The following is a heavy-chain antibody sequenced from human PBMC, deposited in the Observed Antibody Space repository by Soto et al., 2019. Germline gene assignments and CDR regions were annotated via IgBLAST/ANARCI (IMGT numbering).Heavy chain of an antibody. CDR3: AKVPPGGSYPEYFQH. J-gene: IGHJ1*01. V-gene: IGHV3-23*01. CDR1: GGTFSSYA. D-gene: IGHD3-16*02. Sequence: ASVKFSCKASGGTFSSYAMSWVRQAPGKGLEWVSAISGSGGSTYYADSVKGRFTISRDNSKNTLYLQMNSLRAEDTAVYYCAKVPPGGSYPEYFQHWGQGTLVTVSS. CDR2: ISGSGGST.